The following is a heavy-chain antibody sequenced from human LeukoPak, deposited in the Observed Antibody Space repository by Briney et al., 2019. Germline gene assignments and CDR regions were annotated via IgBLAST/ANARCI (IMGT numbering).Heavy chain of an antibody. D-gene: IGHD3-10*01. CDR1: GGSISSYY. CDR3: ARVGTMVW. CDR2: IYHSGST. J-gene: IGHJ4*02. V-gene: IGHV4-38-2*02. Sequence: SETLSLTCTVSGGSISSYYWSWIRQPPGKGLEWIGSIYHSGSTYYNPSLKSRVTISVDTSKNQFSLKLSSVTAADTAVYYCARVGTMVWWGQGTLVTVSS.